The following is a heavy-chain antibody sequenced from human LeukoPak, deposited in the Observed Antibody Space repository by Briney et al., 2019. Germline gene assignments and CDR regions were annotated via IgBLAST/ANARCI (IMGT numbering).Heavy chain of an antibody. D-gene: IGHD5-18*01. V-gene: IGHV4-59*08. CDR2: IYYSGST. CDR1: GGSISSYY. CDR3: ARGEYSYGYGYYFDY. J-gene: IGHJ4*02. Sequence: SETLSLTCTVSGGSISSYYWSWIRQPPGKGLEWIGYIYYSGSTNYNPSLKSRVTISVDTSKNQFSLKLSSVTAADTAVYYCARGEYSYGYGYYFDYWGQGTLVTVSS.